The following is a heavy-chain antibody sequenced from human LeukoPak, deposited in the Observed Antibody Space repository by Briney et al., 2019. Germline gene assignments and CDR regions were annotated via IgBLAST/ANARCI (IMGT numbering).Heavy chain of an antibody. CDR2: IYYSGST. V-gene: IGHV4-59*01. CDR3: ARFGTSSSRFFDQ. D-gene: IGHD6-6*01. Sequence: SETLSLTCTVSGGGSISNYYWNWIRQSPRKGLERIGNIYYSGSTNYNPSLQSRVTISVDTSKAQLSLWLSSVTAADTAVYYCARFGTSSSRFFDQWGQGTLVTVSS. J-gene: IGHJ4*02. CDR1: GGGSISNYY.